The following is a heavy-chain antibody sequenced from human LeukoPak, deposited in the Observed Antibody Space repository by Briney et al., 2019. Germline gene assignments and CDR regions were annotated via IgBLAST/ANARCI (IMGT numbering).Heavy chain of an antibody. Sequence: SETLSLTCAVSGGSITSGNWWTWIRQSPGKGLEWIGEIHHGGTTNYNPSLKSRVTISVDTSKNQFSLKLSSVTAADTAVYYCAREGYSYGYRWFDPWGQGTLVTVSS. CDR3: AREGYSYGYRWFDP. D-gene: IGHD5-18*01. CDR2: IHHGGTT. J-gene: IGHJ5*02. V-gene: IGHV4-4*02. CDR1: GGSITSGNW.